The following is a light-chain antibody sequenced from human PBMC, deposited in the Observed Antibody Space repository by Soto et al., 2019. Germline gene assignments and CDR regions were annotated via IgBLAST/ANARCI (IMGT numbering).Light chain of an antibody. CDR1: QSISSY. CDR2: AAS. J-gene: IGKJ1*01. CDR3: QQSYSTPPGT. Sequence: DIQMTQSPSSLSASVGDRVTITCRASQSISSYLNWYQQKPGKAPKLLIYAASSLQSGVPSRFSGSGSGTDFTLTISSLQPEDFATYYCQQSYSTPPGTFGQGNKVEIK. V-gene: IGKV1-39*01.